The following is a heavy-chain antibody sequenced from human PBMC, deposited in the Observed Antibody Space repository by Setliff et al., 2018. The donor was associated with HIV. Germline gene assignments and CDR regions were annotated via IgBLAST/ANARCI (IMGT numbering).Heavy chain of an antibody. J-gene: IGHJ3*02. D-gene: IGHD5-18*01. CDR3: ASGRLGGHTYGSPPAFFDI. Sequence: SETLSLTCTVSGGSISSGSYYWSWIRQPAGKGLEWIGHIYTSGSTNYNPSLKSRLTISVDTSENQFSLKLSSVTAADTAVYYCASGRLGGHTYGSPPAFFDIWGQGTMVTVSS. CDR1: GGSISSGSYY. V-gene: IGHV4-61*09. CDR2: IYTSGST.